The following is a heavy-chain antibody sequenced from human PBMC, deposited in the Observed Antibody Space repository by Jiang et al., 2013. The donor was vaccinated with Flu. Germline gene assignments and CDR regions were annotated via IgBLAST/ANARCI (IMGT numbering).Heavy chain of an antibody. Sequence: TYYRSKWYNDYAVSVKSRITINPDTSKNQFSLQLNSVTPEDTAVYYCARDQSWFDPWGQGTLVTVSS. J-gene: IGHJ5*02. CDR2: TYYRSKWYN. CDR3: ARDQSWFDP. V-gene: IGHV6-1*01.